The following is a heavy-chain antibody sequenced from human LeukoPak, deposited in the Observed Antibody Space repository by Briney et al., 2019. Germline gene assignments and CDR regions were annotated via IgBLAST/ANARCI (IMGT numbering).Heavy chain of an antibody. CDR3: AKVGENYYGSGSSDY. V-gene: IGHV3-30*02. Sequence: PGGSLRLSCAAPGFTFSSYGMHWVRQAPGKGLEWVAFIRYDGSNKYYADSVKGRFTISRDNSKNTLYLQMNSLRAGDTAVYYCAKVGENYYGSGSSDYWGQGTLVTVSS. J-gene: IGHJ4*02. D-gene: IGHD3-10*01. CDR1: GFTFSSYG. CDR2: IRYDGSNK.